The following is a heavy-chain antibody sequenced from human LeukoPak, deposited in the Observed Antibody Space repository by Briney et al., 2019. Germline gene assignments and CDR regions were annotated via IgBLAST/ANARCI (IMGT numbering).Heavy chain of an antibody. CDR1: GFTFSSYA. V-gene: IGHV3-30*04. CDR2: ISYDGSNK. Sequence: GGSLRLSCAASGFTFSSYAMHWVRQAPGKGLEWVAVISYDGSNKYYADSVKGRFTISRDNSKNTLYLQMNSLRAEDTAVYYCARGPEEWPDDYWGQGTLVTVSS. J-gene: IGHJ4*02. CDR3: ARGPEEWPDDY. D-gene: IGHD3-3*01.